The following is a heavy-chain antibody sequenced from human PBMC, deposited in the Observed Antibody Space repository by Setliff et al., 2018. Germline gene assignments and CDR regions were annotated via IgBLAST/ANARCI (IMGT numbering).Heavy chain of an antibody. Sequence: PSETLSLTCAVSGFSINSLSWWSWVRQSPGKGLEWIGVINHDGNINFNPSVHYNPSLKSRVTMSIDKSTNQFSLKLSSVTAADTAVYYCARERRGGGRPAIPSNWFDPWGQGTLVTVSS. J-gene: IGHJ5*02. D-gene: IGHD2-15*01. CDR2: INHDGNI. V-gene: IGHV4-4*02. CDR3: ARERRGGGRPAIPSNWFDP. CDR1: GFSINSLSW.